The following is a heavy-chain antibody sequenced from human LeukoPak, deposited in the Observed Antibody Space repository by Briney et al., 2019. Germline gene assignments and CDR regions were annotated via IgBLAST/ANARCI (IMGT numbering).Heavy chain of an antibody. V-gene: IGHV4-59*01. Sequence: PSGTLSLTCTVSGGSIRSYYWSWIRQPPGKGQEWIGYIYYSGSTNYNPSLKSRVSISVDTSKNQFSLKLSSVTAADTAVYYCARTGSTVTMLYPFDHWGQGTLVTVSS. J-gene: IGHJ4*02. CDR3: ARTGSTVTMLYPFDH. CDR1: GGSIRSYY. D-gene: IGHD4-17*01. CDR2: IYYSGST.